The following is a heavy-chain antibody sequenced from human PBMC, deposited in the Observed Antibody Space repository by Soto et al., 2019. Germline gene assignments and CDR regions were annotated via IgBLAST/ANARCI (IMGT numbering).Heavy chain of an antibody. CDR3: ASRDRVDAFDI. Sequence: QVQLVQSGAEVKKSGASVRVSCKVFGGSFRRYAITWVRQAPGQGLEWMGGIIPIFGSPNYAQKFQDRVTITADETTSTTYTDLRRLRSEDATVYCCASRDRVDAFDIWGQGTVVTVSS. J-gene: IGHJ3*02. CDR2: IIPIFGSP. V-gene: IGHV1-69*01. CDR1: GGSFRRYA.